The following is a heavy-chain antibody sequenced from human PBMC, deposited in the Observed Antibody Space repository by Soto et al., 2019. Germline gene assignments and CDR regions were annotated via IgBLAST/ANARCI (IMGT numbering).Heavy chain of an antibody. V-gene: IGHV1-2*02. J-gene: IGHJ3*02. D-gene: IGHD5-18*01. Sequence: ASVKVSCKASGYTFTGYYMHWVRQAPGQGLEWMGWINPNSGGTNYAQKFQGRVTMTRDTSISTAYMELSRLRSDDTAVYYCARDGGPVDTAMAATITRPDIWGQGTMVTVSS. CDR3: ARDGGPVDTAMAATITRPDI. CDR2: INPNSGGT. CDR1: GYTFTGYY.